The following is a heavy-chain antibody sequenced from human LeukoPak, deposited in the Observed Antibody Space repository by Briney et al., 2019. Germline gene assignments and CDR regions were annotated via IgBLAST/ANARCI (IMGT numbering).Heavy chain of an antibody. CDR1: GFTFSNFA. CDR2: ISGSDGST. Sequence: GGSLRLSCAASGFTFSNFAMSWVRQAPGKGLEWVSAISGSDGSTYYADSVKGRFTISRDNSKNTLYLQMNSLRAEDTAVYYCAKVGHSGSGSYGDWGQGTMVTVSS. CDR3: AKVGHSGSGSYGD. J-gene: IGHJ3*01. D-gene: IGHD3-10*01. V-gene: IGHV3-23*01.